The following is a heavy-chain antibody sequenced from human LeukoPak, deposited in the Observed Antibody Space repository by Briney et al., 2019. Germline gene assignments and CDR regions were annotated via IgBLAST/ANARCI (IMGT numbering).Heavy chain of an antibody. J-gene: IGHJ4*02. CDR1: GGSISSYY. D-gene: IGHD6-19*01. CDR2: IYYSGST. CDR3: ATYSSGWYPYYFDY. Sequence: SETLSLTCTVSGGSISSYYWSWIRQPPGKGLEWIGYIYYSGSTNYNPSLKSRVTISVDTSKNQCSLELSSVTAADTAVYYCATYSSGWYPYYFDYWGQGTLVPVSS. V-gene: IGHV4-59*01.